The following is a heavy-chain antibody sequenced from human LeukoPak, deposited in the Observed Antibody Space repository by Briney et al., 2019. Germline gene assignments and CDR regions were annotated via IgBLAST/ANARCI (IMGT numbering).Heavy chain of an antibody. D-gene: IGHD2/OR15-2a*01. CDR2: IDTIGTTI. V-gene: IGHV3-11*01. Sequence: GGSLRLSCAASGFTFSNYYMSWIRHAPGKGLEWVSYIDTIGTTIYYADSLKGRFTISRDNAKNSLSLQMDSLRAEDTAVYYCARGDFGRYAFDFWGQGTMVTVSS. CDR3: ARGDFGRYAFDF. CDR1: GFTFSNYY. J-gene: IGHJ3*01.